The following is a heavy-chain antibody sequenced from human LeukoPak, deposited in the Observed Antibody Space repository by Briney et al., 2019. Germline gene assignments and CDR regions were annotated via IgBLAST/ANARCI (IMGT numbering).Heavy chain of an antibody. CDR1: GFTFSGFA. CDR2: ISGSGGTT. V-gene: IGHV3-23*01. Sequence: RSGGSLRLSCAASGFTFSGFAMAWVRQAPGKGLEWVSVISGSGGTTHYVDSVKGRFTISRDNSKNTLYLQMSSLRAEDTAEYYCVKSMGSVDFDYWGQGTLVTVSS. CDR3: VKSMGSVDFDY. D-gene: IGHD2/OR15-2a*01. J-gene: IGHJ4*02.